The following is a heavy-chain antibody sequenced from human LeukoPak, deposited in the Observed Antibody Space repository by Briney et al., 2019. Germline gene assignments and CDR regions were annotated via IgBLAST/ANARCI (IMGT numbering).Heavy chain of an antibody. CDR2: INSDGSST. V-gene: IGHV3-74*01. CDR1: GFTFSSYW. CDR3: ARGGSSSWYGS. D-gene: IGHD6-13*01. Sequence: GGSLRLSCAAYGFTFSSYWMHWVRQAPGKGLVWVSRINSDGSSTSYADSVKGRFTISRDNAKNTLYLQMNSLRAEDTVVYYCARGGSSSWYGSWGQGTLVTVSS. J-gene: IGHJ4*02.